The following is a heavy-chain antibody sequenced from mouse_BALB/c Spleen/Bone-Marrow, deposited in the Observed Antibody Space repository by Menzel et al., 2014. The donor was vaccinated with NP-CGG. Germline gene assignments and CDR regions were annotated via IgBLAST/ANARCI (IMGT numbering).Heavy chain of an antibody. Sequence: VKLQESGPELVKPGASVRISCKASGYTFTSYYIHWVKRRPGQGLEWIGWIYPGNVNTKYNEKFKGKATLTADKSSSTAYMQLSSLTSEDSAVYFCTRDYRYDAWFAYWGQGTLVTVSA. J-gene: IGHJ3*01. CDR1: GYTFTSYY. V-gene: IGHV1S56*01. CDR3: TRDYRYDAWFAY. CDR2: IYPGNVNT. D-gene: IGHD2-14*01.